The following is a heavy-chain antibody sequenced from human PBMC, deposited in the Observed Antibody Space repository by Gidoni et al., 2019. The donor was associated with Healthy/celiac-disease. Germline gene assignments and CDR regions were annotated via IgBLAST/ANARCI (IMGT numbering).Heavy chain of an antibody. D-gene: IGHD6-19*01. J-gene: IGHJ4*02. V-gene: IGHV3-23*01. Sequence: EVQLLESGGGLVQPGGSLRLSCAASGFTFSSYAMSWVRQAPGKGLEWVSAIRGSGGSTYFANPVKGPFTIPREKSKNTVELQNNRLRGEETGVYYWGTTPRGAGVDYWGQGTLVTVSS. CDR1: GFTFSSYA. CDR2: IRGSGGST. CDR3: GTTPRGAGVDY.